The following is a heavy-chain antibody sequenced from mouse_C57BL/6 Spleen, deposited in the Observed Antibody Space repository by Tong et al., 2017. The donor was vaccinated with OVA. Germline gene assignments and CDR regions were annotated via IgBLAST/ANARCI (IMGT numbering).Heavy chain of an antibody. CDR3: ARDYDVGYFDY. CDR1: GFNIKDDY. J-gene: IGHJ2*01. Sequence: EVQLQESGAELVRPGASVKLSCTASGFNIKDDYMHWVKQRPEQGLEWIGWIDPENGDTEYASKFQGKATITADTSSNTAYLQLSSLTSEDTAVYYCARDYDVGYFDYWGQGTTLTVSS. D-gene: IGHD2-4*01. V-gene: IGHV14-4*01. CDR2: IDPENGDT.